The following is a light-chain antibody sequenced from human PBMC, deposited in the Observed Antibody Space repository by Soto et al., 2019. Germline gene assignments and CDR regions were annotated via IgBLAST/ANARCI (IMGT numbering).Light chain of an antibody. Sequence: DIQMTQSPSTLSASVGDRVTITCRASQNISNWLAWYQQIPGSAPKLLIYKASYLQSGVPSRFSGNGSGTEFTITVSSLQPGDSAVYFCQQYNSQSTFGPGTRVEIK. CDR2: KAS. J-gene: IGKJ1*01. V-gene: IGKV1-5*03. CDR1: QNISNW. CDR3: QQYNSQST.